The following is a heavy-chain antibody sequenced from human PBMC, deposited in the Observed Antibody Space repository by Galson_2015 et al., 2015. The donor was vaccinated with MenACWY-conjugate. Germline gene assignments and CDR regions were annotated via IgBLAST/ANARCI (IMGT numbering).Heavy chain of an antibody. CDR3: AKHPEGSTGSSAFDS. J-gene: IGHJ4*02. D-gene: IGHD7-27*01. V-gene: IGHV3-23*01. Sequence: SLRLSCAASGFTFSSYAMRWVRQAPGKGLEWVSGISGSDGSTYYTDSVKGRFTISRDNSRNTLYLQMNSLRAEDTAVYFCAKHPEGSTGSSAFDSSGKASLVTASS. CDR2: ISGSDGST. CDR1: GFTFSSYA.